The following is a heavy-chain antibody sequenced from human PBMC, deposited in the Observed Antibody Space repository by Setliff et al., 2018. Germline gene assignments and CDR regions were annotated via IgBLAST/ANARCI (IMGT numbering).Heavy chain of an antibody. V-gene: IGHV1-18*01. D-gene: IGHD3-16*01. CDR1: GYTFTNYG. CDR3: ARSRAPRVVLAADFDF. Sequence: ASVKVSCKASGYTFTNYGVSWVRQAPGQGLEWMGWISGYNGKTNYAQKVQGRVSMTTHTSTSTAYMELRSLTSDDTAVYFCARSRAPRVVLAADFDFWGQGTLVTVSS. CDR2: ISGYNGKT. J-gene: IGHJ4*02.